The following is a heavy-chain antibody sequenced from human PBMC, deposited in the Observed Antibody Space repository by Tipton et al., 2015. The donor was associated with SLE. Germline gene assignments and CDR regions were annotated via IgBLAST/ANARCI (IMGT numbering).Heavy chain of an antibody. D-gene: IGHD6-13*01. CDR2: INHSGST. Sequence: AGLVKPSETLSLTCAVYGVSFSDYYWSWIRQPPGKGLEWIGEINHSGSTNYNPSLKSRVTISVDTSKNQFSLKLTSVTAADTAVYYCAKGYSSSWFDDAFDIWGQGTMVTVSS. V-gene: IGHV4-34*01. CDR1: GVSFSDYY. J-gene: IGHJ3*02. CDR3: AKGYSSSWFDDAFDI.